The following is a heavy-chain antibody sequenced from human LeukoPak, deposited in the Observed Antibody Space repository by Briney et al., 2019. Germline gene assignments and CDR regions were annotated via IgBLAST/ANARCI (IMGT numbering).Heavy chain of an antibody. J-gene: IGHJ6*02. CDR3: ARYGSGSYYYYYYYGMDV. D-gene: IGHD3-10*01. CDR2: ISAYNGNT. V-gene: IGHV1-18*01. Sequence: ASVKVSCKASGYTFTSYGISWVRQAPGQGLEWMGWISAYNGNTNYAQKLQGRVTMTTDTSTSTAYMELRSLRSDDTAVYYCARYGSGSYYYYYYYGMDVWGQGTTVTVSS. CDR1: GYTFTSYG.